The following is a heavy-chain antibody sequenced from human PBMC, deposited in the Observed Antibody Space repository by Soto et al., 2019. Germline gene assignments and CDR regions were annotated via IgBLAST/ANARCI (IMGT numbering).Heavy chain of an antibody. D-gene: IGHD2-2*01. J-gene: IGHJ2*01. V-gene: IGHV3-33*01. Sequence: QVPLVESGGGVVQPGRSQRLSCAASGFTFSSYGMHWVRQAPGKGLEWVAVIWYDGSNKYYADSVQGRFTISRDNPKNPLYLKMNSLRAESTAVYYWAILGTWGREYQLRHEYGDFYSDLLGRGTLVPVSS. CDR1: GFTFSSYG. CDR3: AILGTWGREYQLRHEYGDFYSDL. CDR2: IWYDGSNK.